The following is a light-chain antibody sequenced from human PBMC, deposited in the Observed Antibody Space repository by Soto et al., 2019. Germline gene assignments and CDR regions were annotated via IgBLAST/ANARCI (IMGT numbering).Light chain of an antibody. Sequence: EIVLTQSPGTLSLSPGERATLSCRASQSVSSSYLAWYQQKPGQAPRLLIYGASSRATGIPDRFSGSGSGTDFTLTISRLEPEDFALYYCQQYGSSPLTFGQGTRLEI. CDR3: QQYGSSPLT. J-gene: IGKJ5*01. CDR1: QSVSSSY. V-gene: IGKV3-20*01. CDR2: GAS.